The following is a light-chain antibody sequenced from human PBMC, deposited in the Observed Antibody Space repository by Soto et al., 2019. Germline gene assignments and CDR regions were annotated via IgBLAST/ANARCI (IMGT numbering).Light chain of an antibody. J-gene: IGKJ2*01. V-gene: IGKV3-20*01. CDR2: GAS. CDR1: QSVTSTY. Sequence: EIVLTQSPGTLSLSPGERATLSCRASQSVTSTYLAWYQQKPGQPPRLLIYGASNRATGIPDRFSGSGSGTDFTLTISRLEPEDSATYYCQQSYSLPYTFGQGTKVEIK. CDR3: QQSYSLPYT.